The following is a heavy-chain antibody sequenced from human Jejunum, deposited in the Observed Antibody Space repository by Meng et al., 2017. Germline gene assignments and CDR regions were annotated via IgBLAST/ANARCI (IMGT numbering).Heavy chain of an antibody. J-gene: IGHJ3*02. D-gene: IGHD6-19*01. Sequence: GESLKISCTASGFTFGDVAMSWVRQAPGKGLECVGFIRSKANGRTTENAASVKGSFTITRDDSTSMAYRQMHRLKTEDTAVYYCTRVGSSGWYFVGSFDIWGQGTMVTVSS. CDR3: TRVGSSGWYFVGSFDI. V-gene: IGHV3-49*04. CDR2: IRSKANGRTT. CDR1: GFTFGDVA.